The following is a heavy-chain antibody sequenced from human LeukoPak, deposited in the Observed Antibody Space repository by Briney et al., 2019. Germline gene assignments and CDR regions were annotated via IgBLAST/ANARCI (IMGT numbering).Heavy chain of an antibody. J-gene: IGHJ4*02. Sequence: GGSLRLSCAASGFTFSSYGMHWVRQAPGKGLEWVAVISSDGNNKNYVDSVKGRFTFSRDNSKNTLYLQMNSLRAEDTAVYYCVKEDHSGSYYYFDYWGQGTLVTVSS. CDR2: ISSDGNNK. CDR3: VKEDHSGSYYYFDY. CDR1: GFTFSSYG. D-gene: IGHD1-26*01. V-gene: IGHV3-30*18.